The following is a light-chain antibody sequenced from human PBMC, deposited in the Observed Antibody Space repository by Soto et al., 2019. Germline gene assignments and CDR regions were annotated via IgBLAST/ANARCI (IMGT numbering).Light chain of an antibody. J-gene: IGLJ3*02. Sequence: QSALTQPASVSGSPGQSITISCTGTSSDVGGYNYVSWYQQHPGKAPKLMIYEVSNRPSGVSNRFSGSKSGNTASLTISGLHAEDEDDYYCSSYTSSSTPWVFGGGTKVTVL. CDR1: SSDVGGYNY. V-gene: IGLV2-14*01. CDR3: SSYTSSSTPWV. CDR2: EVS.